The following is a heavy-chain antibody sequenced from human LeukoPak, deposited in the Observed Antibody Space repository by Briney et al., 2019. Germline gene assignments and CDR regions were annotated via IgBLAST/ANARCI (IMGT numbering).Heavy chain of an antibody. CDR3: AKDGGWLRLRGGYFDY. CDR2: ISGSGGST. J-gene: IGHJ4*02. V-gene: IGHV3-23*01. D-gene: IGHD5-12*01. Sequence: PGGSLRLSCAASGFTFSSYAMSWVRQAPGKGLEWVSAISGSGGSTYYADSVKGRFTISRDNSKNTLYLQMNSLRAEDTAVYYCAKDGGWLRLRGGYFDYWGQGTLVTVSS. CDR1: GFTFSSYA.